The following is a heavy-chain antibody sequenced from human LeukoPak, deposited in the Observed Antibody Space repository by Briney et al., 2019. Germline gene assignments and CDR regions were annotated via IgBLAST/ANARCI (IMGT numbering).Heavy chain of an antibody. CDR2: IYYSGST. Sequence: SSETLSLTCTVSGGSISSGDYYWSWIRQPPGKGLEWIGYIYYSGSTYYNPSLKSRVTISVDTSKNQFSLKLSSVTAADTAVYYCARGNLLRGQGIFRYFDLWGRGTLVTVSS. CDR3: ARGNLLRGQGIFRYFDL. V-gene: IGHV4-30-4*02. J-gene: IGHJ2*01. CDR1: GGSISSGDYY. D-gene: IGHD2-15*01.